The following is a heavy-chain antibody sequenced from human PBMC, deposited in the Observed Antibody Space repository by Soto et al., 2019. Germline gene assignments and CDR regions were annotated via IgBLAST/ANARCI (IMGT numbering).Heavy chain of an antibody. J-gene: IGHJ4*02. V-gene: IGHV4-59*01. CDR3: ARENGGSLDY. CDR1: GGSISSYY. Sequence: SETLSLTCTVSGGSISSYYWSWIRQPPGKGLEWIGYIYYSGSTNYNPSLKSRVTISVDTSKNQFSLKLSSVTAADTAVYYCARENGGSLDYWGQGTLVTVSS. CDR2: IYYSGST.